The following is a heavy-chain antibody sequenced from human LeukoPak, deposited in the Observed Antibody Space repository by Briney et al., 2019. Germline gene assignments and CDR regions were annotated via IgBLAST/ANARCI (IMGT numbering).Heavy chain of an antibody. V-gene: IGHV1-46*01. J-gene: IGHJ4*02. D-gene: IGHD3-22*01. CDR3: ARGGPNYYDSSGYYLGY. Sequence: ASVKVSCKASGYTFTSYYMHWVRQAPGQGLEWMGIINPSGGSTSYAQKFQGRVTMTRDTSTSTVYMELSSLRSEDTVVYYCARGGPNYYDSSGYYLGYWGQGTLVTVSS. CDR1: GYTFTSYY. CDR2: INPSGGST.